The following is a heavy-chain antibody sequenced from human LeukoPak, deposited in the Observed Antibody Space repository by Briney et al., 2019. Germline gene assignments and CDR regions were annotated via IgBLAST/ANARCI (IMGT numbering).Heavy chain of an antibody. Sequence: ASVKVSCKASGYTFTSYDVNWVRQATGQGLEWVGWMNPNSGNTGSAQKFQGRITITRNTSISTAYMELSNLRSEDTAVYYRARAPGCSSTNCYDAFDIWGQGTMVTVSS. CDR1: GYTFTSYD. D-gene: IGHD2-2*01. CDR2: MNPNSGNT. J-gene: IGHJ3*02. V-gene: IGHV1-8*03. CDR3: ARAPGCSSTNCYDAFDI.